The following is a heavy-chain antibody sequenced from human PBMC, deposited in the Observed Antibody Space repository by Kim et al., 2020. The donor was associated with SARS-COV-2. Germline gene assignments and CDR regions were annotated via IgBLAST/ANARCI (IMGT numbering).Heavy chain of an antibody. CDR3: ARELSPAGSYYDSSGSPTSHFDY. D-gene: IGHD3-22*01. CDR2: IYYSGST. V-gene: IGHV4-39*07. CDR1: GGSISSSSYY. J-gene: IGHJ4*02. Sequence: SETLSLTCTVSGGSISSSSYYWGWIRQPPGKGLEWIGSIYYSGSTYYNPSLKSRVTISVDTSKNQFSLKLSSVTAADTAVYYCARELSPAGSYYDSSGSPTSHFDYWGQGTLVTVSS.